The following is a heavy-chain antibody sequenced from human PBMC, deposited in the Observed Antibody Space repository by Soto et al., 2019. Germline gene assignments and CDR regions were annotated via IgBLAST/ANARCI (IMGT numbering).Heavy chain of an antibody. CDR2: IYYSGST. V-gene: IGHV4-59*01. CDR1: GDSISSYY. CDR3: ARDLSLDI. D-gene: IGHD3-16*02. J-gene: IGHJ3*02. Sequence: SETMSLTCTVSGDSISSYYWSWIRQPPGKGLEWIGYIYYSGSTNYNPSLKSRVTISVDTSKKQFSLKLSSVTAADTAVYYCARDLSLDIWGQGTMVTVSS.